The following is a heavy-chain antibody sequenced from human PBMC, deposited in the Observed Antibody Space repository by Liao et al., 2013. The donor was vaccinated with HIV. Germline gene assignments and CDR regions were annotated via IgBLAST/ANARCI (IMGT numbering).Heavy chain of an antibody. J-gene: IGHJ3*01. CDR3: ALGDYYDSRLG. Sequence: QVQLQESGPGLVKPSETLSLTCTVSGGSVSRFYWSWIRQPAGKGLEWIGYIYYSGSTYYNPSLKSRVTISVDTSKNQFSLKLSSVTAADTAVYYCALGDYYDSRLGWGQGTMVTVSS. CDR2: IYYSGST. V-gene: IGHV4-59*06. CDR1: GGSVSRFY. D-gene: IGHD3-22*01.